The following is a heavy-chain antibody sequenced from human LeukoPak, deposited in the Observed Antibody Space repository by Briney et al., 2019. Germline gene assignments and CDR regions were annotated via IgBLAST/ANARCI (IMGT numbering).Heavy chain of an antibody. CDR1: GFPFSSYW. CDR2: IKQDGSKK. V-gene: IGHV3-7*04. CDR3: TRVGYIDEGIDY. D-gene: IGHD5-24*01. Sequence: GGSLRLSCVASGFPFSSYWMTWVRQAPGKGLEWVANIKQDGSKKSYVDSVKGRLTISRDNAKNSLYLQMNSLRAEDTAIYYCTRVGYIDEGIDYWGQGTLVTVSS. J-gene: IGHJ4*02.